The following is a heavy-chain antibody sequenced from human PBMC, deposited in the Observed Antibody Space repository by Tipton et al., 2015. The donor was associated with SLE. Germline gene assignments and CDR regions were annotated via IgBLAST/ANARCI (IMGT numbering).Heavy chain of an antibody. CDR3: AREGDFWSGRAFDI. V-gene: IGHV4-61*01. J-gene: IGHJ3*02. Sequence: TLSLTCTVSGGSISSSSYYWGWIRQPPGKGLEWIGYIYYSGSTNYNPSLKSRVTISVDTSKNQFSLKLSSVTAADTAVYYCAREGDFWSGRAFDIWGQGTMVTVSS. CDR2: IYYSGST. CDR1: GGSISSSSYY. D-gene: IGHD3-3*01.